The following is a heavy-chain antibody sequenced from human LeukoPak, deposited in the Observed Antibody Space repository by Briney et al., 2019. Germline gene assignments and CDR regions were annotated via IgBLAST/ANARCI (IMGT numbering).Heavy chain of an antibody. CDR2: IPNTDETR. CDR1: GFNFRSYE. CDR3: AREIVSAVAGNFDY. D-gene: IGHD6-19*01. Sequence: PGGSLRLSCAASGFNFRSYEMNWVRQAPGKGLEWVSYIPNTDETRTYADSVKGRFTISRDNAKNSLHLEMNSLRAEDTAVYYCAREIVSAVAGNFDYWGQGTLVTVSS. V-gene: IGHV3-48*03. J-gene: IGHJ4*02.